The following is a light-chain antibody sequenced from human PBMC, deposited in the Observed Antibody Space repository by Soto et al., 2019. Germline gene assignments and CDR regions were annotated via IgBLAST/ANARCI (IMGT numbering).Light chain of an antibody. Sequence: GTSSLSREVGDIRCRGASQSVSRYLGWYQQKPGQAPRLLIYDASNRATGIPARFSGSGSGTDFTLTISRLEPEDFAVYYCQQYGSSPWTVGQGTDVDI. CDR3: QQYGSSPWT. J-gene: IGKJ1*01. V-gene: IGKV3-20*01. CDR1: QSVSRY. CDR2: DAS.